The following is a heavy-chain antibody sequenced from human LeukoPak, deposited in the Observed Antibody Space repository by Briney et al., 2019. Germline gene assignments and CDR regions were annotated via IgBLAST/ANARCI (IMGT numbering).Heavy chain of an antibody. D-gene: IGHD2-8*01. CDR2: IYYSGST. V-gene: IGHV4-59*01. CDR3: ARAELDCTNGVCYRAEYFQH. CDR1: GGSISSYY. Sequence: SETLSLTCTVSGGSISSYYWSWIRQPPGKGLEWIGYIYYSGSTNYNPSLKSRVTISVDTSKNQFSLKLSSVTAADTAVYYCARAELDCTNGVCYRAEYFQHWGQGTPVTVSS. J-gene: IGHJ1*01.